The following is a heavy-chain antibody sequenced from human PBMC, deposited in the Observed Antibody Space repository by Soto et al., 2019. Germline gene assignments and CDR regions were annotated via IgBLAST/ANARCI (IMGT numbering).Heavy chain of an antibody. CDR2: ISGSGGST. Sequence: HAGGSLRLSCAASGFTFSSYAMSWVRQAPGKGLEWVSAISGSGGSTYYADSVKGRFTISRDNSKNTLYLQMNSLRAEDTAVYYCAKGQYYYDSSGYWLDAFDIWGQGTMVTVSS. CDR1: GFTFSSYA. J-gene: IGHJ3*02. CDR3: AKGQYYYDSSGYWLDAFDI. D-gene: IGHD3-22*01. V-gene: IGHV3-23*01.